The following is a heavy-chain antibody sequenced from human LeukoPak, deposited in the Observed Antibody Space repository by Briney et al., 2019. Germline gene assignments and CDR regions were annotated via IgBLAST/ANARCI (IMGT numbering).Heavy chain of an antibody. D-gene: IGHD3-16*01. Sequence: GVSVKVSCKASGYTFTGYYMHWVRQAPGQGLEWMGWINPNSGGTNYAQKFQGRVTMTRDTSISTAYMELSRLRSDDTAVYFRARDVRGSLPLYYFDYWGQGTLVTVSS. CDR3: ARDVRGSLPLYYFDY. CDR1: GYTFTGYY. CDR2: INPNSGGT. J-gene: IGHJ4*02. V-gene: IGHV1-2*02.